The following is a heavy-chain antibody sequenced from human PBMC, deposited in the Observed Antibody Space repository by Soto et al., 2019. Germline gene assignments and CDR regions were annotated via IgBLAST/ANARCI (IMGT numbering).Heavy chain of an antibody. J-gene: IGHJ4*02. CDR3: ARKDRGSSREFDY. CDR2: IWYDGSNK. D-gene: IGHD6-13*01. Sequence: PGGSLRLSCAASGFTFSSYGMHWVRQAPGKGLEWVAVIWYDGSNKYYADSVKGRFTISRDNSKNTLYLQMSSLRAEDTAVYYCARKDRGSSREFDYWGQGTLVTVSS. V-gene: IGHV3-33*01. CDR1: GFTFSSYG.